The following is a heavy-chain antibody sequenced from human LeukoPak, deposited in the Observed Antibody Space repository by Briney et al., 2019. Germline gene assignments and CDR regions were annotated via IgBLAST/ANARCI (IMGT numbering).Heavy chain of an antibody. CDR3: ARVFDS. CDR2: VFYTGKT. V-gene: IGHV4-39*07. Sequence: SEKLSRNCTVSGGSVDTSDYYWGWIRKSPVKGLEWIGDVFYTGKTNYNPSLRGRATISIDTSKNQFSLKLTYVTAADTAVYYCARVFDSWGQGTLVTVSS. J-gene: IGHJ4*02. CDR1: GGSVDTSDYY.